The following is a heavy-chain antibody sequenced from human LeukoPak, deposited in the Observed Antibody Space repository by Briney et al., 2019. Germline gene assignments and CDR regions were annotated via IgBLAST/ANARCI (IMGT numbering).Heavy chain of an antibody. CDR1: GFTVSSNY. CDR2: IYSGGST. CDR3: AKGGAVGGRFES. Sequence: GGSLRLSCAASGFTVSSNYMSWVRQAPGKGLEWVSVIYSGGSTYYADSVKGRFTISRDNAKDSLFLQMNSLRADDTAVYYCAKGGAVGGRFESWGQGTQVTVSS. V-gene: IGHV3-66*01. D-gene: IGHD1-26*01. J-gene: IGHJ5*01.